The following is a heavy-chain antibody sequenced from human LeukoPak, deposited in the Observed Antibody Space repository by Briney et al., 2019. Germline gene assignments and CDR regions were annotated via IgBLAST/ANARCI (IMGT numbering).Heavy chain of an antibody. J-gene: IGHJ6*03. CDR3: ARVSWGWLQTPCYYYYMDV. CDR1: GGSISSYY. D-gene: IGHD5-24*01. CDR2: IYYSGST. Sequence: SETLSLTCTVSGGSISSYYWSWIRRPPGKGLEWIGYIYYSGSTNYNPSLKSRVTISVDTSKNQFSLKLSSVTAADTAVYYCARVSWGWLQTPCYYYYMDVWGKGTTVTVSS. V-gene: IGHV4-59*01.